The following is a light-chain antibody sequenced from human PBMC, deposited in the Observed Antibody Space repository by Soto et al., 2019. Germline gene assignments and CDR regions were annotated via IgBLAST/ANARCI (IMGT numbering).Light chain of an antibody. V-gene: IGKV3-20*01. Sequence: EIVLTQSPGTLSLSPGERATLSCRASQSVSSNYLAWFQQRPGQPPRLLISGASSRATGIPDRFSGSGSGTGFTLTITRLEPEDFAVYHCQQYGGAPWTFGQGTKVEIK. J-gene: IGKJ1*01. CDR3: QQYGGAPWT. CDR1: QSVSSNY. CDR2: GAS.